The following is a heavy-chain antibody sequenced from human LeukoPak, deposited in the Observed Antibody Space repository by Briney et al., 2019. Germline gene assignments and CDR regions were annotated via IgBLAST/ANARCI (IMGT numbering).Heavy chain of an antibody. Sequence: PSETLSLTCTVSGGSISSYYWSWIRQPPGKGLEWIGYIYYSGSTNYNPSLKSRVTISVDTSKNQFSLKLSSVTAEDTAVYYCARDRAGQLLGWGQGTLVTVSS. V-gene: IGHV4-59*01. CDR2: IYYSGST. J-gene: IGHJ4*02. CDR1: GGSISSYY. D-gene: IGHD6-6*01. CDR3: ARDRAGQLLG.